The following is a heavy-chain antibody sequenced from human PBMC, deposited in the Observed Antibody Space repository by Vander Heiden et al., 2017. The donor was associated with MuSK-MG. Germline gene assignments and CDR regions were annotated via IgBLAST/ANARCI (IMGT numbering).Heavy chain of an antibody. D-gene: IGHD3-10*01. V-gene: IGHV4-39*01. CDR3: ARHPDYYGSGSNCHVNWFDP. Sequence: QLQLQESGPGLVKPSETLSLTCTVSGGSISTINYYWGWIRQPPGKGLEWIGSIYYRGRTCYTPSIQSRVTIAVDTSKNQFSLKRTSVTAADTAVYYCARHPDYYGSGSNCHVNWFDPWGRGTLVTVSS. J-gene: IGHJ5*02. CDR2: IYYRGRT. CDR1: GGSISTINYY.